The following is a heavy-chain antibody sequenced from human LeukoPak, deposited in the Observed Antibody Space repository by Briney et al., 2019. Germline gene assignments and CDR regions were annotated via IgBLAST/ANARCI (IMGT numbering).Heavy chain of an antibody. J-gene: IGHJ4*02. Sequence: GGSLRLSCAASGFIFGGYWMSWVRQAPGRGLEWVANTNPDGSIKYYVDSVNGRFTISRDNAKNSLYLQMNSQRAEDTAVYYCVSGFLQWLYWGQGTLVTVSS. D-gene: IGHD3-3*01. CDR1: GFIFGGYW. V-gene: IGHV3-7*01. CDR2: TNPDGSIK. CDR3: VSGFLQWLY.